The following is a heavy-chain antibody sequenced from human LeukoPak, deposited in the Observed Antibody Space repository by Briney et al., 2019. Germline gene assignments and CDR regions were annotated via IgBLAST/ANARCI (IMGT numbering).Heavy chain of an antibody. CDR3: ARARYYYGSGSYSNLPKSFDP. D-gene: IGHD3-10*01. CDR2: INHSGST. J-gene: IGHJ5*02. Sequence: SETLSLTCAAYGGSFSGYYWSWIRQPPGKGLEWIGEINHSGSTNYNPSLKSRVTISVDTSKTQFSLKLSSMTAADTAVYYCARARYYYGSGSYSNLPKSFDPWGQGTLVTVSS. V-gene: IGHV4-34*01. CDR1: GGSFSGYY.